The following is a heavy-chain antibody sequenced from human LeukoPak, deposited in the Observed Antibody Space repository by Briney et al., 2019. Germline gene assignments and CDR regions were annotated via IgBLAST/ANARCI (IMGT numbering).Heavy chain of an antibody. Sequence: SETLSLTCTVSGVSITSYYWSWVRQSPGRGLEWIGYIYYTGSTNYNPSLKSRVTISVDTSKNQFSLKLSSVTAADTAVYYRARGAGSGSSGFDIWGQGTMVTVSS. CDR2: IYYTGST. D-gene: IGHD3-10*01. CDR1: GVSITSYY. J-gene: IGHJ3*02. V-gene: IGHV4-59*12. CDR3: ARGAGSGSSGFDI.